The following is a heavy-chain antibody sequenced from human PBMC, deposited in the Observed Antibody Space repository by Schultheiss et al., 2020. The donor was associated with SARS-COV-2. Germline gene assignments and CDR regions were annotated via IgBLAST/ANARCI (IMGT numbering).Heavy chain of an antibody. D-gene: IGHD3-3*01. CDR3: ARVGTYYDFWSGEYNWFDP. V-gene: IGHV4-59*12. CDR2: IYYSGST. Sequence: SQTLSLTCTVSGGSISSYYWSWIRQPPGKGLEWIGYIYYSGSTNYNPSLKSRVTISVDTSKNQFSLKLSSVTAADTAVYYCARVGTYYDFWSGEYNWFDPWGQGTLVTVSS. J-gene: IGHJ5*02. CDR1: GGSISSYY.